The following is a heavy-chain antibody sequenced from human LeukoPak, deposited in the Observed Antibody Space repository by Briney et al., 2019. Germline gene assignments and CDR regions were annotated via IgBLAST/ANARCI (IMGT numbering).Heavy chain of an antibody. CDR1: GFTFSRYW. CDR3: ASNIMGYQLLVFDY. CDR2: MKQDGSEK. D-gene: IGHD2-2*01. Sequence: PGGSLRLSCAASGFTFSRYWMSWVRRAPGKGLEWVATMKQDGSEKYYVDSVKGRFTISRDNAKNSLYLQMNSLRVEDTAVYYCASNIMGYQLLVFDYWGQGTLVTVSS. J-gene: IGHJ4*02. V-gene: IGHV3-7*03.